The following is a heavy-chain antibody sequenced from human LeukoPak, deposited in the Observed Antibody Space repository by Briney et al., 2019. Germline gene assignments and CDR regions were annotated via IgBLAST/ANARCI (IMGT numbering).Heavy chain of an antibody. CDR1: GGSISSDY. CDR2: IHHTGYT. J-gene: IGHJ3*02. Sequence: SETLSLTCTVSGGSISSDYWSWIRQSPGKGLEWIGYIHHTGYTNYNPSLKSRVTISIDTSKKHLSLKLTSVTAADTAVYYCAREVPCTAAAGSEGFDIWGQGTLVTVSS. V-gene: IGHV4-59*01. D-gene: IGHD6-13*01. CDR3: AREVPCTAAAGSEGFDI.